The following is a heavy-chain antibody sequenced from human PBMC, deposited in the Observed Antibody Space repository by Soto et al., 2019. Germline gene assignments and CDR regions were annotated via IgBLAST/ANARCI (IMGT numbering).Heavy chain of an antibody. D-gene: IGHD1-20*01. CDR1: GGSISSGGYY. CDR3: SRVRVEYNRGDDYYYYYMDV. V-gene: IGHV4-61*08. J-gene: IGHJ6*03. Sequence: PSETLSLTCTVSGGSISSGGYYWSWIRQHPGKGLEWIGYIYYSGSTNYNHSLKSRVTISVDTSKNQFSLKLSSVTAADTAVYYCSRVRVEYNRGDDYYYYYMDVWGKGTTVTVSS. CDR2: IYYSGST.